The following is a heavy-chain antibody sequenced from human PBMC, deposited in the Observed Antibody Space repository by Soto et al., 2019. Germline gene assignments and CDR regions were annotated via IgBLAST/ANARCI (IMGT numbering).Heavy chain of an antibody. Sequence: SETLSFTCTVSGGSISSGSYHWSWIRQHPGKGLEWIGNIYYSGSSYYNPSLKSRATISIDTSKDQFSLRLGSVTAADTAVYYCARVEGSSYYFRHDCWGRGTLVTVSS. CDR3: ARVEGSSYYFRHDC. D-gene: IGHD1-26*01. CDR1: GGSISSGSYH. J-gene: IGHJ4*02. CDR2: IYYSGSS. V-gene: IGHV4-31*03.